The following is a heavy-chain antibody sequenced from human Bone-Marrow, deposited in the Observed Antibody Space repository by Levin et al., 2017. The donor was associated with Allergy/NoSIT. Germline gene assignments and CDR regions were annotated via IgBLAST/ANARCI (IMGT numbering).Heavy chain of an antibody. CDR1: GFTFDDYA. V-gene: IGHV3-9*01. J-gene: IGHJ4*02. D-gene: IGHD3-22*01. Sequence: GGSLRLSCAASGFTFDDYAMHWVRQAPGKGLEWVSGISWNSGSIGYADSVKGRFTISRDNAKNSLYLQMNSLRAEDTALYYCAKAHSSGYYYLFDYWGQGTLVTVSS. CDR3: AKAHSSGYYYLFDY. CDR2: ISWNSGSI.